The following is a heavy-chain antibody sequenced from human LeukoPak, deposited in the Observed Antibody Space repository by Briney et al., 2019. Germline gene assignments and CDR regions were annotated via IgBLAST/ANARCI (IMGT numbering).Heavy chain of an antibody. J-gene: IGHJ4*02. V-gene: IGHV3-23*01. Sequence: GGSLRLSCAASGFTFSSFAMIWVRQAPGKGLEWVSGISGSGGDTYYADSVRGRFTVSRDNSKNSLYLQMNSLRAEDTAVYYCARLVVTARNDYWGQGTLVTVSS. D-gene: IGHD2-21*02. CDR3: ARLVVTARNDY. CDR2: ISGSGGDT. CDR1: GFTFSSFA.